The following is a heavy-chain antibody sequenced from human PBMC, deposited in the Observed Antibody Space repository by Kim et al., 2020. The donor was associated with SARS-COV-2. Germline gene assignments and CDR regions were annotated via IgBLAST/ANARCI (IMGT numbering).Heavy chain of an antibody. CDR3: ARAISGGHYSDY. J-gene: IGHJ4*02. CDR2: IKQEGNDK. Sequence: GGSLRLSCAASGFTFSNYWMNWLRQAPGKGLEWVANIKQEGNDKYYVDAVKGRFTISRDNAKSSLYLQMNSLRAEDTAVYYCARAISGGHYSDYWGQGNLVTVSS. CDR1: GFTFSNYW. V-gene: IGHV3-7*03.